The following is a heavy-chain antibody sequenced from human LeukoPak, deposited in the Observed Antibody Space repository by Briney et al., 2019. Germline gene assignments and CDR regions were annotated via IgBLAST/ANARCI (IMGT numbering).Heavy chain of an antibody. J-gene: IGHJ4*02. D-gene: IGHD4-17*01. Sequence: GGSLRLSCVASGFTFSSYWMSWVRQAAGKGLEWVAHINQDGSEKHFVDSVEGRFTISRDNAANSLFLQMDSLRAEDTAVYYCAREYDYGVSRADYWGQGTLVTVSS. CDR1: GFTFSSYW. CDR3: AREYDYGVSRADY. V-gene: IGHV3-7*01. CDR2: INQDGSEK.